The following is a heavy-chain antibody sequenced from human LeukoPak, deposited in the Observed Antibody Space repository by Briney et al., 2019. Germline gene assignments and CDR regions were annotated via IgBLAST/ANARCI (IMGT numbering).Heavy chain of an antibody. CDR2: TYYRSKWYN. Sequence: SHTLSLTCAISGDSVSSDSAAWNWIRQSPSRGLEWLGRTYYRSKWYNDYALSVKSRITINPDTSKNQFSLQLNSVTPEDTAVYYCAREIEVSSSWDRGFDPWGQGTLVTVSS. V-gene: IGHV6-1*01. CDR1: GDSVSSDSAA. J-gene: IGHJ5*02. D-gene: IGHD6-13*01. CDR3: AREIEVSSSWDRGFDP.